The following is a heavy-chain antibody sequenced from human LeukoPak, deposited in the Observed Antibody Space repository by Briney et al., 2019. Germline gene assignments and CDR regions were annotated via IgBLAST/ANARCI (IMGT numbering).Heavy chain of an antibody. CDR2: ISAYNGNT. V-gene: IGHV1-18*04. CDR1: GYTFTGYY. CDR3: ARGVLKWEPVDY. D-gene: IGHD1-26*01. Sequence: GASVKVSCKASGYTFTGYYMHWVRQAPGQGLEWMGWISAYNGNTNYAQKLQGRVTMTADTSTSTAYMELRSLRSDDTAVYYCARGVLKWEPVDYWGQGTLVTVSS. J-gene: IGHJ4*02.